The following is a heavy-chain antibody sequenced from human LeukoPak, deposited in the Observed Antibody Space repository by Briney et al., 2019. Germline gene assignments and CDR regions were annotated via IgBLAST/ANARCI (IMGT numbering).Heavy chain of an antibody. V-gene: IGHV3-74*01. CDR3: ARGGPIDY. CDR1: GFTSSSNW. Sequence: RRCLRPSCAASGFTSSSNWMYWVRQAPGKGLVWVSRNNSDGSTTSDVDSVKGRFTISRDNAKSPLYLQMNSRRAEDTAVYYSARGGPIDYWGQGTLVTVSS. J-gene: IGHJ4*02. CDR2: NNSDGSTT.